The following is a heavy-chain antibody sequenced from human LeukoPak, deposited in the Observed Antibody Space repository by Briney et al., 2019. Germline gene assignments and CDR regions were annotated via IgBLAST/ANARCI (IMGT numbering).Heavy chain of an antibody. CDR2: ISANGGET. CDR1: GFAFSSYA. CDR3: AKRYYDFPLDY. V-gene: IGHV3-23*01. Sequence: PGGSLRLSCAASGFAFSSYAMSWVRQPPGKGLEWVSSISANGGETHYADSVKGRFTISRDNSKNTLYLQINHPRVEDTAVYYCAKRYYDFPLDYWGQGTLVTVSS. D-gene: IGHD3-3*01. J-gene: IGHJ4*02.